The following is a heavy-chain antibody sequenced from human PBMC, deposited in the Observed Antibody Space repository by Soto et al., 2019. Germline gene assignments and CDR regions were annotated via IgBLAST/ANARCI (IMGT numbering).Heavy chain of an antibody. Sequence: QVQLVESGGGVVQPGRSLRLSCAASGFTFSSYGMHWVRQAPGKGLEWVAVISYDGSNKYYADSVKGRFTISRDNSKNTLYLQMNSLRAEDTAVYYCAKDLAVAGRDYWGQGTLVTVSS. CDR3: AKDLAVAGRDY. CDR1: GFTFSSYG. V-gene: IGHV3-30*18. J-gene: IGHJ4*02. CDR2: ISYDGSNK. D-gene: IGHD6-19*01.